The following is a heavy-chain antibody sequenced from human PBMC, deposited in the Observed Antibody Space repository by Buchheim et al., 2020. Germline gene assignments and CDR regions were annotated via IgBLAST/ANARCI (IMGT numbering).Heavy chain of an antibody. D-gene: IGHD3-22*01. CDR1: GFTFSSYG. Sequence: QVQLVESGGGVVQPGRSLRLSCAASGFTFSSYGMHWVRQAPGKGLEWVAVLSYDGSNKYYADSVKGRFTLSRDNSKNTLYLQMTSLRGEDTAVYYCAKGDSSGYYYGFDFWGQGTL. J-gene: IGHJ4*02. CDR2: LSYDGSNK. CDR3: AKGDSSGYYYGFDF. V-gene: IGHV3-30*18.